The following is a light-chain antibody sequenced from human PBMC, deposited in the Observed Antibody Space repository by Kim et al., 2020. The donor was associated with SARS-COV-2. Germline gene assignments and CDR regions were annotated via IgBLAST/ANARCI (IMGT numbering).Light chain of an antibody. J-gene: IGLJ2*01. V-gene: IGLV1-40*01. CDR1: SYNIGTGYD. CDR3: QSYDSGLSGNVI. CDR2: GDS. Sequence: VTISCTGSSYNIGTGYDVHWYQQLPQTAPKLLIYGDSNRPSGVPDRFSGSKSGTSASLAITGLQAEDEADYYCQSYDSGLSGNVIFGGGTQLTVL.